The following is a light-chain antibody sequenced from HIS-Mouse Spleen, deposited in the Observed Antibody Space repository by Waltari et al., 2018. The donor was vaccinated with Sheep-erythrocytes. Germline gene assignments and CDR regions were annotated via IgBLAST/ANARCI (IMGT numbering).Light chain of an antibody. CDR3: NSRDSSGNHLRV. V-gene: IGLV3-19*01. J-gene: IGLJ1*01. CDR1: SLSSYY. Sequence: SSELTQDPAVSVALGQTVRITCQGDSLSSYYASWSQQKPGQAPVLVIYGKNNRPSGIPDRFSGSSSGNTASLTITGAQAEDEADYYCNSRDSSGNHLRVFGTGTKVTVL. CDR2: GKN.